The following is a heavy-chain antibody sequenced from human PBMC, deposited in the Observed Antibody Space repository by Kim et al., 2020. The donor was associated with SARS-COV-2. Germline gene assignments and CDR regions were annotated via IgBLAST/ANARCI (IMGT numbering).Heavy chain of an antibody. D-gene: IGHD4-17*01. CDR3: ARDPEYGDYPIY. CDR1: GFNFRSYG. V-gene: IGHV3-30*03. CDR2: ISYDGSYK. Sequence: GGSLRLSCAASGFNFRSYGVHWVRQAPGKGLEWVAVISYDGSYKVYADSVKGRFTISRDNSKNTVYLQMNSLRADDTSVYYCARDPEYGDYPIYWGQGTLVTVSS. J-gene: IGHJ4*02.